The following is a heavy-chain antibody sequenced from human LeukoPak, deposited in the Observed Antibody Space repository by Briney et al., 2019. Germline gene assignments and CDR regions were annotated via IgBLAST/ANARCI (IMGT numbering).Heavy chain of an antibody. CDR2: IRQDGSVQ. J-gene: IGHJ4*02. CDR1: GFTFSSYW. Sequence: GGSLRLSCAASGFTFSSYWMSWVRQAPGKGLEWVANIRQDGSVQNYVDSVKGRSTISRDNPKNSVYLQMSSLRSEDTAVYYCLVTARSRGFDYWGQGTLVTVSS. V-gene: IGHV3-7*01. D-gene: IGHD2/OR15-2a*01. CDR3: LVTARSRGFDY.